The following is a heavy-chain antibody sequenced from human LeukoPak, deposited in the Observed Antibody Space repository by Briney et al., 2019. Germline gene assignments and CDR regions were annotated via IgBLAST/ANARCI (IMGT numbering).Heavy chain of an antibody. CDR1: GGSFSGYY. CDR2: INHSGST. Sequence: SETLSLTCAVYGGSFSGYYWSWIRQPPGKGLEWIGEINHSGSTNYNPSLKSRVTISVDTSKNQFSLKLSSVTAADTAVYYCVRLSGVLRFLEWLPGYMDVWGKGTTVTVSS. CDR3: VRLSGVLRFLEWLPGYMDV. D-gene: IGHD3-3*01. J-gene: IGHJ6*03. V-gene: IGHV4-34*01.